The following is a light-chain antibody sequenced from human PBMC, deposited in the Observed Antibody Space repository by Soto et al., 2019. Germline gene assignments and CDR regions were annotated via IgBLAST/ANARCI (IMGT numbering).Light chain of an antibody. V-gene: IGKV3-20*01. CDR1: QSVSSSY. Sequence: EIVLTKSPCTLSLAPGERATLSCMARQSVSSSYLAWYQQKPGQAPRLLIYGAASRSTGIPDRFSGSVSWTDFILTIRRLEPEDFAVYYCQQYGSSPKTLGQGTRLEIK. CDR3: QQYGSSPKT. J-gene: IGKJ5*01. CDR2: GAA.